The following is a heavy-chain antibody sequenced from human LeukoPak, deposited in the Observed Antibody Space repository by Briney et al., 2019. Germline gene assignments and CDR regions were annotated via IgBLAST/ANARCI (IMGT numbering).Heavy chain of an antibody. Sequence: GGSLRLSCVVSGFTSIHYELFWGRQAPGKGLEWVSYINVGGSATNYADSMKGRFTMSKDDARDSVYLQLNSLGGEDTAIYYCARKTDRKGEVARDRSFALWARGTLVTVSS. CDR2: INVGGSAT. D-gene: IGHD3-10*01. CDR1: GFTSIHYE. V-gene: IGHV3-48*03. CDR3: ARKTDRKGEVARDRSFAL. J-gene: IGHJ2*01.